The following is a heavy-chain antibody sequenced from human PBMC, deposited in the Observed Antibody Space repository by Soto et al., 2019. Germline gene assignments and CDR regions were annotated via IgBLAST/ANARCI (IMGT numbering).Heavy chain of an antibody. D-gene: IGHD2-2*02. V-gene: IGHV3-23*01. J-gene: IGHJ4*02. CDR2: ISGSGEST. Sequence: TWWSLRLSCSASGFTFSDFAMSWCRQAPGKGLEWVSGISGSGESTYYTDSVKGRFTISRDNSKNTLYLQMNSLRAEDTATYYCAKDVVIVPAVIGGYYFDYWAQGTLVTVSS. CDR1: GFTFSDFA. CDR3: AKDVVIVPAVIGGYYFDY.